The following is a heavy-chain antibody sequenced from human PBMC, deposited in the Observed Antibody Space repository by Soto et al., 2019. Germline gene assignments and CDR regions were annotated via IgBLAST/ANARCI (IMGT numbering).Heavy chain of an antibody. CDR1: GGSISSGGYY. D-gene: IGHD4-17*01. V-gene: IGHV4-31*03. Sequence: QVQLQESGPGLVKPSPTLSLTCTVSGGSISSGGYYWSWIRQHPGKGLEWIGYIYYSGSTYYNPSIKSRVTISVDTSKIRFSLKLSSVTAAGTAVYYCASTVQSGLAYWFDPWGQGTLVTVSS. J-gene: IGHJ5*02. CDR2: IYYSGST. CDR3: ASTVQSGLAYWFDP.